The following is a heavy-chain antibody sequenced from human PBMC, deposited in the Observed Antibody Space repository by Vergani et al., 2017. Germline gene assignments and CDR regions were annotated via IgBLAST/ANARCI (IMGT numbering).Heavy chain of an antibody. CDR1: GDTFTSYA. J-gene: IGHJ6*02. D-gene: IGHD2-2*01. CDR2: INTNTGNP. CDR3: ARKPLKYCSSTSCYAGRYYYGMDV. Sequence: QVQLVQSGSELKKPGASVKVSCKASGDTFTSYAMNWVRQAPGQGLEWMGWINTNTGNPTYAQGFTGRFVFSLDTSVSTAYLQISSLKAEDTAVYYCARKPLKYCSSTSCYAGRYYYGMDVWGQGTTVTVSS. V-gene: IGHV7-4-1*02.